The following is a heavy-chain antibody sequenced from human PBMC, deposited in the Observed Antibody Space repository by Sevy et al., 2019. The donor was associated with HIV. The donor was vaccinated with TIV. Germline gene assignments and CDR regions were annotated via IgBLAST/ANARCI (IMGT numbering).Heavy chain of an antibody. CDR3: ARDYVLPATIDYYYYGMDV. Sequence: GGSLRLSCAASGFNFRTYNMNWVRQAPGKGLEWVSSVSSSSSYIYYADSVKGRFTISRVNAKTSLYLQMNSLRAEDTAVYYCARDYVLPATIDYYYYGMDVWGQGTTVTVSS. J-gene: IGHJ6*02. CDR1: GFNFRTYN. V-gene: IGHV3-21*01. CDR2: VSSSSSYI. D-gene: IGHD2-2*01.